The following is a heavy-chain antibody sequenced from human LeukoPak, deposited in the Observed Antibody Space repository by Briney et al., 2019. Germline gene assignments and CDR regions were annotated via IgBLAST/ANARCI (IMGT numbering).Heavy chain of an antibody. CDR1: GFSFTTFG. CDR3: ARGTWEATTTLHSFDI. CDR2: ISGYNGHT. Sequence: ASVKVSCKAFGFSFTTFGFHWVRQAPGQGLEWMGWISGYNGHTKYEQKFQDRVTMTTDTSTSTVYMELRSLRYDDTALYFCARGTWEATTTLHSFDIWGQGALVLVSS. V-gene: IGHV1-18*01. J-gene: IGHJ4*02. D-gene: IGHD1-26*01.